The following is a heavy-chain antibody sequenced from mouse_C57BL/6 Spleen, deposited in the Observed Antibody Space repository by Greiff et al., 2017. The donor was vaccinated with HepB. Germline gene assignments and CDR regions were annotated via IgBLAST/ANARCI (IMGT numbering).Heavy chain of an antibody. Sequence: VQLQQPGAELVRPGSSVKLSCKASGYTFTSYWMDWVKQRPGQGLEWIGNIYPSDSETHYNQKFKDKATLPVDKSSSTAYMQLSSLTSEDSAVYYCARGRNSLDGWGQGTTGTVAS. V-gene: IGHV1-61*01. CDR3: ARGRNSLDG. CDR2: IYPSDSET. J-gene: IGHJ2*01. CDR1: GYTFTSYW.